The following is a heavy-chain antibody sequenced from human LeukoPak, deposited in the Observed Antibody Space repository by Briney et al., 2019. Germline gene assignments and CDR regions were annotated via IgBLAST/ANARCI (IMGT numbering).Heavy chain of an antibody. J-gene: IGHJ4*02. CDR1: GFTFTSYY. Sequence: ASVKVSCKASGFTFTSYYMHWVRQAPGQGLEWVGMISPSGGSTNYAQKFQGRVTMTRDTSTSTVYMELSSLRSEDTAVYYCARDEAIFGVGPFDYWGQGTLVTVSS. V-gene: IGHV1-46*01. CDR2: ISPSGGST. CDR3: ARDEAIFGVGPFDY. D-gene: IGHD3-3*01.